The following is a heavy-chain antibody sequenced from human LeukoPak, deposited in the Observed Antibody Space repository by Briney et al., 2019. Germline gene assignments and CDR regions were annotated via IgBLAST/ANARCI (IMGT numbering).Heavy chain of an antibody. Sequence: ASVKVSCKXSGYTFTSYYMHWVRQAPGQGLEWMGIINPSGGSTSYAQKFQGRVTMTRDTSTSTVYMELSSLRSEDTAVYYCARAYYDSSGYHHNWFDPWGQGTLVTVSS. D-gene: IGHD3-22*01. V-gene: IGHV1-46*01. CDR2: INPSGGST. CDR1: GYTFTSYY. J-gene: IGHJ5*02. CDR3: ARAYYDSSGYHHNWFDP.